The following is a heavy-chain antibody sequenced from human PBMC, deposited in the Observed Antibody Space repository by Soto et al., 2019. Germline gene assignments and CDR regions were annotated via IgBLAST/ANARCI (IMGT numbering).Heavy chain of an antibody. D-gene: IGHD3-3*01. CDR3: ARLPGEIFAYFHYGMDV. Sequence: GGSLRLSCAASGFTFSHYSMNWVRQAPGKGLGWVSYISGSSSSIYYADSVKGRFTISRDNAKNSLYLQMNSLSDDDTAVYYCARLPGEIFAYFHYGMDVWGQGTTVTVSS. CDR2: ISGSSSSI. CDR1: GFTFSHYS. J-gene: IGHJ6*02. V-gene: IGHV3-48*02.